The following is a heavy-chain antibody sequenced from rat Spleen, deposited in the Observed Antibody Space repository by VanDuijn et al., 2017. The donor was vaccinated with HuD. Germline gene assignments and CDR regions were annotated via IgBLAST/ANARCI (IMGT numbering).Heavy chain of an antibody. CDR3: ARGDYFDY. CDR1: GFTFSDYY. Sequence: EVQLVESGGGLVQPGRSMKLSCAASGFTFSDYYMAWVRQAPKKGLEWVAYISAGGDNTYYRDSVKGRFTISRDNAKSTLYLQLDSLRSEDTATYYCARGDYFDYWGQGVMVTVSS. CDR2: ISAGGDNT. J-gene: IGHJ2*01. V-gene: IGHV5-25*01.